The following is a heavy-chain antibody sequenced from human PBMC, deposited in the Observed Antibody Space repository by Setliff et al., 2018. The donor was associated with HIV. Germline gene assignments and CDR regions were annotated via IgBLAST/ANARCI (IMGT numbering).Heavy chain of an antibody. CDR1: GFTFSGSA. CDR2: IRSRSNKYAT. Sequence: QPGGSLRLSCAASGFTFSGSAMHWVRQASGKGLEWVGRIRSRSNKYATEYGESVKGRFTISRDDSMNTAYLQLNSLKTEDTAVYYCSRDSRPSDSFYHYSLDVWGQGTTVTVSS. J-gene: IGHJ6*02. CDR3: SRDSRPSDSFYHYSLDV. V-gene: IGHV3-73*01. D-gene: IGHD3-16*02.